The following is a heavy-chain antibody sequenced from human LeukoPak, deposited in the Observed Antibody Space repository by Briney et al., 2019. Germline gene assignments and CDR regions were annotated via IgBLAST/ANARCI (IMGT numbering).Heavy chain of an antibody. D-gene: IGHD3-9*01. J-gene: IGHJ4*02. CDR2: INHSGST. CDR3: ARLRYFDWLLFDY. Sequence: SETLSLTCAVYGGSFSGYYWSWIRQPPGKGLEWIGEINHSGSTNYNPSLKSRVTISVDTSKNQFSLKLSSVTAADTAVYYCARLRYFDWLLFDYWGQGTLVTVSS. CDR1: GGSFSGYY. V-gene: IGHV4-34*01.